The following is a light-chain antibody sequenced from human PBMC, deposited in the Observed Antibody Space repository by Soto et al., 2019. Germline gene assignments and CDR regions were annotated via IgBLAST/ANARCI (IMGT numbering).Light chain of an antibody. Sequence: IQWSQSPSSLSAYVGDIVTIACEASQDIAIYLAWYQQKPGESPKLLIYAAYTFYGGVPSMFRGSGSGTDFATTITSLQAEDFATYYCQPLRLYPSTVGGGTKVDIK. CDR1: QDIAIY. J-gene: IGKJ4*01. V-gene: IGKV1-9*01. CDR3: QPLRLYPST. CDR2: AAY.